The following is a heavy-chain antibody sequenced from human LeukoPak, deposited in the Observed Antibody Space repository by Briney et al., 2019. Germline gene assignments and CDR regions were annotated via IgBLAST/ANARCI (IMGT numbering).Heavy chain of an antibody. Sequence: GRSLRLSCAASGFTFSNYGMSWVRQAPGKGLEWVSGITGSGHSPFYANSVKGRFTISRDNSKNTLYVQMNSLRPEDTAVYYCAKDRELLWFGDLSGEGFDYWGRGTLVTVSS. CDR3: AKDRELLWFGDLSGEGFDY. V-gene: IGHV3-23*01. J-gene: IGHJ4*02. D-gene: IGHD3-10*01. CDR1: GFTFSNYG. CDR2: ITGSGHSP.